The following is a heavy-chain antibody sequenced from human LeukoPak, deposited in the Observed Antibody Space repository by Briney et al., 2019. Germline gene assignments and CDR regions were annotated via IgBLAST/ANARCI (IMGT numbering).Heavy chain of an antibody. J-gene: IGHJ3*02. V-gene: IGHV1-46*01. D-gene: IGHD1-26*01. CDR3: GRRIMGASAEAFDI. CDR1: GYPFTNYY. CDR2: INPGSGTT. Sequence: ASVKVSCKASGYPFTNYYIHWVRQAPGQGLEWMGIINPGSGTTTYAQKFQGRVTMTRDTSTSTVYMELSSLRSEDTAVYYCGRRIMGASAEAFDIWGQGTMVTVSS.